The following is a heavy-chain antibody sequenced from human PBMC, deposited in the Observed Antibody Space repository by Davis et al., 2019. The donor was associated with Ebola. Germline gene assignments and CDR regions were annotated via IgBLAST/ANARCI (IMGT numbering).Heavy chain of an antibody. J-gene: IGHJ6*02. CDR3: ARIAVAGSGRYYYYGMDV. CDR1: GFSLSTSGMC. V-gene: IGHV2-70*11. D-gene: IGHD6-19*01. Sequence: SGPTLVKPTQTLTLTCTFSGFSLSTSGMCVSWIRQPPGKALEWLARIDWDDDKYYSTSLKTRLSISKDTSKNQVVLTMTNMDPVDTATYYCARIAVAGSGRYYYYGMDVWGQGTTVTVSS. CDR2: IDWDDDK.